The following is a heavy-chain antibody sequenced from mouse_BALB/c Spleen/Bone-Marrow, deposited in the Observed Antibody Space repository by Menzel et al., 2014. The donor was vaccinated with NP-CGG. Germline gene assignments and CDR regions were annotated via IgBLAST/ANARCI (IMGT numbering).Heavy chain of an antibody. J-gene: IGHJ3*01. V-gene: IGHV2-9*02. CDR2: IWAGGTT. Sequence: QVQLQQPGPGLVAPSQRLSISCTVSGFSLISFDLHWIRQHPGQGLEWLGGIWAGGTTNYNSALMSRLNINKDNSKSQVFLKMNSLQPDDTAMYYCARDGYGSGYAWFAYWGQGTLVTVSA. CDR1: GFSLISFD. D-gene: IGHD1-1*01. CDR3: ARDGYGSGYAWFAY.